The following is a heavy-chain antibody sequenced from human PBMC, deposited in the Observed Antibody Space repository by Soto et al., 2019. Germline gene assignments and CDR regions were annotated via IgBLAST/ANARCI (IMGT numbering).Heavy chain of an antibody. CDR2: VHSGGST. J-gene: IGHJ4*02. CDR1: GFAVSSSY. Sequence: GGSLRLSCAASGFAVSSSYMTWVRQAPGKGLEWVSVVHSGGSTYSADSVKDRFTISRDNSKNTVYLQMSSLRAEDTALYYCATGGSGVFDYWGQGTLVTVSS. D-gene: IGHD6-19*01. V-gene: IGHV3-66*01. CDR3: ATGGSGVFDY.